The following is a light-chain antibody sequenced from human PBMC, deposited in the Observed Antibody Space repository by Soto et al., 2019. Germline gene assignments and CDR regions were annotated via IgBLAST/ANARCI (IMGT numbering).Light chain of an antibody. CDR1: QDIRND. CDR2: AAV. V-gene: IGKV1-6*01. CDR3: LQHYNFSWT. Sequence: AIQMTQSPSSLYASVVDRVTITCRASQDIRNDFAWYKQKTGKAPKLLIFAAVNLQSGVPLKFRGGGSCTHLPLTISSMQPEDFATYYCLQHYNFSWTFGQGTTV. J-gene: IGKJ1*01.